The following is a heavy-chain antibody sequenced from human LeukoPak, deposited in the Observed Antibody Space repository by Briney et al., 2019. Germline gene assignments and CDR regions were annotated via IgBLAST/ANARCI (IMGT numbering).Heavy chain of an antibody. D-gene: IGHD5-18*01. J-gene: IGHJ4*02. V-gene: IGHV4-61*01. CDR1: GVSINTCCYY. CDR3: ARGRSYGFDFDS. CDR2: KYYSGST. Sequence: PSETLSLTCDVSGVSINTCCYYWTWIRQPPEKGLEWIGYKYYSGSTRYNSSLRSRLTISLDSSKNQFSLRLTSVTAADTAVYYCARGRSYGFDFDSWGPGTLVIVSS.